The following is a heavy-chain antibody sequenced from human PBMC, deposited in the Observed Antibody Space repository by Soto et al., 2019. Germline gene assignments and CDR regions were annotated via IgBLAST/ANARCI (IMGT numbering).Heavy chain of an antibody. CDR1: GYTFTSYG. V-gene: IGHV1-18*01. D-gene: IGHD3-3*01. CDR2: ISAYNGNT. J-gene: IGHJ6*02. Sequence: ASVKVSCKASGYTFTSYGISWVRQAPGQGLEWMGWISAYNGNTNYAQKLQDRVTMTTDTSTSTAYMELRSLRSDDTAVYYCARVLKGIDFWSGYDYGMDVWGQGTTVTVSS. CDR3: ARVLKGIDFWSGYDYGMDV.